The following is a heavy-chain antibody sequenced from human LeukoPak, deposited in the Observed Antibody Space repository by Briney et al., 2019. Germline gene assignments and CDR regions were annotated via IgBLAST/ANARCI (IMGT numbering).Heavy chain of an antibody. CDR1: GGSISSYY. V-gene: IGHV4-59*01. CDR3: ARVVGALFDY. CDR2: IYYSGST. J-gene: IGHJ4*02. Sequence: PSETLSLTCTVSGGSISSYYWSWIRQPPGKGLEWIGYIYYSGSTNYNPSLKSRITISVDTSKNQFSLKLSSVTAADTAVYYCARVVGALFDYWGQGTLVTVSS. D-gene: IGHD1-26*01.